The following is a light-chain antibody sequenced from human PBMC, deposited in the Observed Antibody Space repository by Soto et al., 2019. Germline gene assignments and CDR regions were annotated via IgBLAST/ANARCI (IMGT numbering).Light chain of an antibody. CDR1: TSNIGSNT. Sequence: QSVLTQPPSASGTAGQRVTISCSGSTSNIGSNTVNWYQQLPGTAPKTLIYSNNQRPSGVPDRFSGSKSGTSGSLAISGLLSEDGADYYCAALDDSLNGYVFGTGTKLTVL. CDR2: SNN. V-gene: IGLV1-44*01. CDR3: AALDDSLNGYV. J-gene: IGLJ1*01.